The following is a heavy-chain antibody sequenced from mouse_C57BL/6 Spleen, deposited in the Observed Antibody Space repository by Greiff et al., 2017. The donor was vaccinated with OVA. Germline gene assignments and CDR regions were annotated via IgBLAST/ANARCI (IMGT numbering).Heavy chain of an antibody. J-gene: IGHJ2*01. CDR3: ARWGIYYYGSSDEEDY. D-gene: IGHD1-1*01. Sequence: VKLVESGPELVKPGASVKISCKASGYAFSSSWMNWVKQRPGKGLEWIGRIYPGDGDTNYNGKFKGKATLTADKSSSTAYMQLSSLTSEDAAVYFCARWGIYYYGSSDEEDYWGQGTTLTVSS. CDR1: GYAFSSSW. CDR2: IYPGDGDT. V-gene: IGHV1-82*01.